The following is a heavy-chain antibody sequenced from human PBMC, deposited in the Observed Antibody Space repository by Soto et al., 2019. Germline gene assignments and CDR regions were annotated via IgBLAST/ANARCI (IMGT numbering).Heavy chain of an antibody. D-gene: IGHD4-17*01. CDR1: GFTFSSYA. CDR2: ISYDGSNK. CDR3: ARDPYGGNGGDYYYGMDV. J-gene: IGHJ6*02. V-gene: IGHV3-30-3*01. Sequence: QVQLVESGGGVVLPGRSLRLSCAASGFTFSSYAMHWVGQAPGKGLEWVAVISYDGSNKYYADSVKGRFTISRDNSKNTLYLQMNSLRAEDTAVYYCARDPYGGNGGDYYYGMDVWGQGTTVTVSS.